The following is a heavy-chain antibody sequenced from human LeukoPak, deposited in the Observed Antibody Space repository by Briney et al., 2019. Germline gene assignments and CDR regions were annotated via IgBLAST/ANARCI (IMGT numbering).Heavy chain of an antibody. Sequence: SETLSLTCTVSGGSISSSSYYWGWIRQPPGKGLEWIGSIYYSGSTYYNPSLKSRVTISVDTSKNQFSLKLSSVTAADTAVYYCASWAGYCSSTSCPWYYYYMDVWGKGTTVTVSS. J-gene: IGHJ6*03. CDR1: GGSISSSSYY. D-gene: IGHD2-2*01. CDR2: IYYSGST. CDR3: ASWAGYCSSTSCPWYYYYMDV. V-gene: IGHV4-39*01.